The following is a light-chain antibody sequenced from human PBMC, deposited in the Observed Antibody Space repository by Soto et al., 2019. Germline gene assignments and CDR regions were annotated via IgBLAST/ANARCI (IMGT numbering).Light chain of an antibody. J-gene: IGKJ1*01. CDR2: AAS. CDR1: QSITIY. V-gene: IGKV1-39*01. CDR3: QQSYNEWT. Sequence: DLQMTQSPSSLSASVGDRVTITCRASQSITIYLNWYQQRPGKAPKLLIYAASSLRSGVPSRFSGSGSGTDFTLTISSLQPEDLATYYCQQSYNEWTFGQGTKVEIK.